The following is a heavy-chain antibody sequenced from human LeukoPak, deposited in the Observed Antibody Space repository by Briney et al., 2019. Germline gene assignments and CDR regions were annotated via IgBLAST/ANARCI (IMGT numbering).Heavy chain of an antibody. CDR1: GFTFSSYG. CDR2: ISYGGSNK. CDR3: AKDQSLAAARPFYYYYYGMDV. Sequence: GGSLRLSCAASGFTFSSYGMHWVRQAPGKGLEGVAVISYGGSNKYYADSVKGRFTISRDNSKNTLYLQMNSLRAEDTAVYYCAKDQSLAAARPFYYYYYGMDVWGQGTTVTVSS. J-gene: IGHJ6*02. V-gene: IGHV3-30*18. D-gene: IGHD6-6*01.